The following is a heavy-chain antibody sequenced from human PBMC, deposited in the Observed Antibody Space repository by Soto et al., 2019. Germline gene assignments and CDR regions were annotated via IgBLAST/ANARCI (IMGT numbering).Heavy chain of an antibody. Sequence: WASVKVSCKASGSTFTGYYMHWVRQAPGQGLEWMGWINPNSGGTNYAQKFQGRVTMTRDTSISTAYMELSRLRSDDTAVYYCARGARGPYNWNRGYYYYGMDVWGQGTTVTVSS. CDR3: ARGARGPYNWNRGYYYYGMDV. J-gene: IGHJ6*02. V-gene: IGHV1-2*02. CDR2: INPNSGGT. CDR1: GSTFTGYY. D-gene: IGHD1-20*01.